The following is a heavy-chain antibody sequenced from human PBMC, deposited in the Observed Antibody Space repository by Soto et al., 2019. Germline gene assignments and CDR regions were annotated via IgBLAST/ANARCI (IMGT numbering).Heavy chain of an antibody. Sequence: ESGGGLVQPGGSLRLSCAASGFTFSSYSMNWVRQAPGKGLEWVSYISSSSSTIYYADSVKGRFTISRDNAKNSLYLQMNSLRDEDTAVYYCARDLSNYYHSSGYFYYYGLDVWGQGTTVTVSS. V-gene: IGHV3-48*02. D-gene: IGHD3-22*01. CDR1: GFTFSSYS. J-gene: IGHJ6*02. CDR2: ISSSSSTI. CDR3: ARDLSNYYHSSGYFYYYGLDV.